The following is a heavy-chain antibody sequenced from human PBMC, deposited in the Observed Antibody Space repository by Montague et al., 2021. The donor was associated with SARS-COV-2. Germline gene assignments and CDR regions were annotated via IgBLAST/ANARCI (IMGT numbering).Heavy chain of an antibody. CDR1: GGSINSGSYH. CDR2: IYSSGST. V-gene: IGHV4-61*02. CDR3: ARDLGIMDV. J-gene: IGHJ6*03. D-gene: IGHD7-27*01. Sequence: TPSLTCTVSGGSINSGSYHWSWIRQPAGKGLEWIGRIYSSGSTNYNPSLKSRVTISVDTSKNQFSLKVTSVTAANTAVYFCARDLGIMDVWGKGTTVTVSS.